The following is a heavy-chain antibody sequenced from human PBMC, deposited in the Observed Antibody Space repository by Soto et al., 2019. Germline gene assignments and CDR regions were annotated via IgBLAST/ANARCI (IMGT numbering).Heavy chain of an antibody. V-gene: IGHV4-34*01. CDR1: GGSFSGYY. Sequence: SETLSLTCAVYGGSFSGYYWSWIRQPPGKGLEWIGRVYDSGSTNYNPSLKSRVTISVDTSKNQLSLKLSSVTAADTAVYYCARGTRGYSSSWYAVWGQGTTVTVSS. J-gene: IGHJ6*02. CDR3: ARGTRGYSSSWYAV. D-gene: IGHD6-13*01. CDR2: VYDSGST.